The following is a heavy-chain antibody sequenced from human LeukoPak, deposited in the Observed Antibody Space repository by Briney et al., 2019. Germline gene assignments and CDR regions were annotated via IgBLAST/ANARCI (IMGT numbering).Heavy chain of an antibody. D-gene: IGHD4-23*01. CDR2: IYYSGST. J-gene: IGHJ3*02. CDR3: ARVDGIGNDYGGPGAFDI. Sequence: SQTLSLTCTVSGGSISSGGYYWSWIRQHPGRGLEWIGYIYYSGSTYYNPSLKSRVTISVDTSKNQFSLKLSSVTAADTAVYYCARVDGIGNDYGGPGAFDIWGQGTMVTVSS. V-gene: IGHV4-30-4*08. CDR1: GGSISSGGYY.